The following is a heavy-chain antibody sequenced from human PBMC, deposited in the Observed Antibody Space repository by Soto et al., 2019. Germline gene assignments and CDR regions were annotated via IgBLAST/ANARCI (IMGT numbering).Heavy chain of an antibody. V-gene: IGHV4-4*07. CDR2: IYTSGST. D-gene: IGHD6-13*01. Sequence: PSEIRSLTCTVCGGSISSYYWSWIRQPAGKGVEWIGRIYTSGSTNYNPSLKSRVTMSVDTSKNQFSLKLSSVTAADTAVYYCARASIAAAGMGSDYWGQGTLVTASS. CDR1: GGSISSYY. J-gene: IGHJ4*02. CDR3: ARASIAAAGMGSDY.